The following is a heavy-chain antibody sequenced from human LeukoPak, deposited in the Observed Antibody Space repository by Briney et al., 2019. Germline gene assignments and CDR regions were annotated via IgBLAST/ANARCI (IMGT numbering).Heavy chain of an antibody. J-gene: IGHJ3*02. CDR1: GFTFSSYS. CDR2: ISSSSSYI. V-gene: IGHV3-21*01. D-gene: IGHD1-26*01. Sequence: GGSLRLSCAASGFTFSSYSMNWVRQAPGKGLEWVSSISSSSSYIYYADSVKGRFTISRDNAKNSLYLQMYSLRAEDTAVYYCARHPRVGATHDAFDIWGQGTMVTVSS. CDR3: ARHPRVGATHDAFDI.